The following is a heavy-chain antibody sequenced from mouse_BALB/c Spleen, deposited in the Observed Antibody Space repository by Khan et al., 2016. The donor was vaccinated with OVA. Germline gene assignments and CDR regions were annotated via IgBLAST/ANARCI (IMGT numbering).Heavy chain of an antibody. CDR2: ISSDGDYT. D-gene: IGHD4-1*01. CDR3: ASHLTGSFAY. V-gene: IGHV5-6*01. CDR1: GFTFSSYS. Sequence: EVKLMESGGDLVKPGGSLKLSCAASGFTFSSYSMSWVRQTPDKRLEWVATISSDGDYTYFPESVKGRFTISRDNAKNTLNLQMSSLKSEDTALYYCASHLTGSFAYWGQGTLVTVSA. J-gene: IGHJ3*01.